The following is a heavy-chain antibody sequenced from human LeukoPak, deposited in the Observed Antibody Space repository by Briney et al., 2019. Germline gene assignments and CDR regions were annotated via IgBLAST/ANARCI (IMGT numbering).Heavy chain of an antibody. J-gene: IGHJ4*02. V-gene: IGHV4-39*01. CDR2: IYYSGIH. D-gene: IGHD6-13*01. CDR3: ARHVDLGIASYFDN. CDR1: GGSISSSSYF. Sequence: SETLSLTCTVSGGSISSSSYFWGWIRQPPGEGLEWFGSIYYSGIHYYHPSLKRRVTIPVDASNNHFSVKLDPVTAADTAVYYCARHVDLGIASYFDNWGQGTVVTVSS.